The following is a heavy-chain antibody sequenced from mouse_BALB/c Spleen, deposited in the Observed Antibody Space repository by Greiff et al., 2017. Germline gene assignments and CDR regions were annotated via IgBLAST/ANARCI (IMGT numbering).Heavy chain of an antibody. CDR2: ISDGGSYT. D-gene: IGHD4-1*02. Sequence: EVQRVESGGGLVKPGGSLKLSCAASGFTFSDYYMYWVRQTPEKRLEWVATISDGGSYTYYPDSVKGRFTISRDNAKNNLYLQMSSLKSEDTAMYYCARTATGLGPFAYWGQGTLVTVSA. CDR1: GFTFSDYY. V-gene: IGHV5-4*02. J-gene: IGHJ3*01. CDR3: ARTATGLGPFAY.